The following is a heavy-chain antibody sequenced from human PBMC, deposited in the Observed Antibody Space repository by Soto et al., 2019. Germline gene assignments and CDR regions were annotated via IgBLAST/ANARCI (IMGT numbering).Heavy chain of an antibody. CDR2: IKSKTDGGTT. Sequence: PGGSLRLSCAASGFTFSNAWMNWVRQAPGKGLEWVGRIKSKTDGGTTDYAAPVKGRFTISRDDSKNTLYLQMNSLKTEDTAVYYCTTYCSSTSCYLYYYYGMDVWGQGTTVTVS. CDR3: TTYCSSTSCYLYYYYGMDV. D-gene: IGHD2-2*01. V-gene: IGHV3-15*07. CDR1: GFTFSNAW. J-gene: IGHJ6*02.